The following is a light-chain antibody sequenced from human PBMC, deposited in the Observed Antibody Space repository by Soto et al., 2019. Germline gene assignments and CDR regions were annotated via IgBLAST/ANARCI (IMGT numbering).Light chain of an antibody. Sequence: EIVMTQSPATLSVSPGERATLSCRASQSVSSNLAWYQQKPGQAPRLLIYGTSTRATGIPARFSGSGSGTEFTLTISGLQSEDFALYYCQKYNKWPPVTFGQGTKVDI. J-gene: IGKJ1*01. CDR3: QKYNKWPPVT. CDR1: QSVSSN. CDR2: GTS. V-gene: IGKV3-15*01.